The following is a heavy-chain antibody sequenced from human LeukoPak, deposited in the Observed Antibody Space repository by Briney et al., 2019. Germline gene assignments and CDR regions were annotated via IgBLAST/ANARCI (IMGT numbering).Heavy chain of an antibody. CDR2: IYTSGST. V-gene: IGHV4-4*07. Sequence: SETLSLTCTVSGGSISSYYWSWIRQPAGKGLEWIGRIYTSGSTNYNPSLKSRVTISVDTSMNQFSLRLTSLTAADTAVYYCARHLTLAASGSFDYWGQGTLVTVSS. CDR3: ARHLTLAASGSFDY. CDR1: GGSISSYY. D-gene: IGHD6-13*01. J-gene: IGHJ4*02.